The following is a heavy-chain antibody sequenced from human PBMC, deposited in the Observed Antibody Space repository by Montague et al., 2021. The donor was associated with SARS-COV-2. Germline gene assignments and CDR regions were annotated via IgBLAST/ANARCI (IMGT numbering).Heavy chain of an antibody. CDR3: ARIYGGLLISHHAFDI. Sequence: PALVKPTQTLTLTCTFSGFSLNTGGMSVSWIRQPPGKALEWLARIDWDDDKYYITSLKTRLTISKDTSKNQVVLTMTNMDPVDTATYYCARIYGGLLISHHAFDIWGQGTMVTVSS. CDR2: IDWDDDK. V-gene: IGHV2-70*11. J-gene: IGHJ3*02. D-gene: IGHD2/OR15-2a*01. CDR1: GFSLNTGGMS.